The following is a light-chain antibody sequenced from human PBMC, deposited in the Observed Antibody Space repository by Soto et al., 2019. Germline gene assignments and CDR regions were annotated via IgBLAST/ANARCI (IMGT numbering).Light chain of an antibody. CDR1: QRVSIL. Sequence: EIVMTQSPATLSVSPGERSTLSCRASQRVSILLAWYQQKPGQAPRLLIHGATTRATGIPARFSGSGSGTEFTLTISSLQSEDFAVYYCQQYNNWPRTFGQATKV. CDR3: QQYNNWPRT. J-gene: IGKJ1*01. CDR2: GAT. V-gene: IGKV3-15*01.